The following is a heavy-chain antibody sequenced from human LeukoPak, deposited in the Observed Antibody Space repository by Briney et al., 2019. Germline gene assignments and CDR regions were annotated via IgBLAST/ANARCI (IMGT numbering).Heavy chain of an antibody. V-gene: IGHV3-15*01. J-gene: IGHJ4*02. D-gene: IGHD3-10*01. CDR2: IKSKTDGGTT. Sequence: GGSLRLSCAASGFTFSNAWMSWVRQAPGKGLEWVGRIKSKTDGGTTDYAAPVKGRFTISRDDSKNTLYLQMNSLKTEDTAVYYCTTLYGSGSYYPFDYWGQGTLVTVSS. CDR3: TTLYGSGSYYPFDY. CDR1: GFTFSNAW.